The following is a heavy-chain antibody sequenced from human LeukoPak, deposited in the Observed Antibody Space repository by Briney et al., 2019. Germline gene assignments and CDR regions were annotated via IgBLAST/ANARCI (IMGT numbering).Heavy chain of an antibody. CDR2: ISYDGGNR. CDR1: GFTFSTYA. CDR3: ARDKIFAHDYYYYGMDV. V-gene: IGHV3-30-3*01. Sequence: GRSLRLSCAASGFTFSTYAMHWVRQAPGKGLEWVAVISYDGGNRYYADSVKDRFTISRDNSKNTLYLQMNSLRAEDTAVYYCARDKIFAHDYYYYGMDVWGQGTTVTVSS. J-gene: IGHJ6*02.